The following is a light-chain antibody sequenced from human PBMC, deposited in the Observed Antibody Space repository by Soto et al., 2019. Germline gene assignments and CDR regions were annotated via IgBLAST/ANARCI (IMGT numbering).Light chain of an antibody. V-gene: IGKV3-20*01. CDR1: QSVINSY. J-gene: IGKJ1*01. CDR2: GAY. CDR3: QQYGTAPWT. Sequence: EVVLTQSPGTLSLSSGERATLSCRASQSVINSYLAWYQQKPGQALRLLLYGAYNRATGIPDRFSGSGSGTDFTLTISRLEPEDFAVYYCQQYGTAPWTFGQGTKVEIK.